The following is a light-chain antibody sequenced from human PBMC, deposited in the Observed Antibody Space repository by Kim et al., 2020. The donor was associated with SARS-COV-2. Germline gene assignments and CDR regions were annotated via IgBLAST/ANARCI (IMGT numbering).Light chain of an antibody. CDR2: KVS. CDR3: MYGTHWPPSFT. CDR1: QSLVFSDGKTD. V-gene: IGKV2-30*01. Sequence: SMPCRSRQSLVFSDGKTDLNWFHQRPGQSPRRLIYKVSNRDSGVPDRFSGSGSGTDFTLKISRVEAEDVGVYYCMYGTHWPPSFTFGGGTKVDIK. J-gene: IGKJ4*01.